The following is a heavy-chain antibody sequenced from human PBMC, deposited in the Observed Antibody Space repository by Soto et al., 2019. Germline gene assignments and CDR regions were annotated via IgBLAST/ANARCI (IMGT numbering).Heavy chain of an antibody. D-gene: IGHD2-21*01. CDR1: GFSLTTSGVG. J-gene: IGHJ5*02. CDR3: VTEYSSSNWIDP. Sequence: GPTLVNPTQTLTLTCTFSGFSLTTSGVGVGWIRQSPGKALEWLALVYWNHDKRYNSSLKTRLTISKDTSKNQVVLTMADMDPVDTATYFCVTEYSSSNWIDPWGQVTLVPVSS. V-gene: IGHV2-5*04. CDR2: VYWNHDK.